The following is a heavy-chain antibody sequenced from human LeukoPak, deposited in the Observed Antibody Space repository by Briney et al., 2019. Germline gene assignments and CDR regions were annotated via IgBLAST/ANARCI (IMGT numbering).Heavy chain of an antibody. CDR2: ISSSGSTI. V-gene: IGHV3-48*03. CDR3: ARADSAYWYFDL. CDR1: GFTFSSYE. D-gene: IGHD3/OR15-3a*01. J-gene: IGHJ2*01. Sequence: GGSLRLSCAASGFTFSSYEMNWVRQAPGEGLEWVSYISSSGSTIYYADSVKGRFTISRDNAKNSLYLQMNSLRAEDTAVYYCARADSAYWYFDLWGRGTLVTVSS.